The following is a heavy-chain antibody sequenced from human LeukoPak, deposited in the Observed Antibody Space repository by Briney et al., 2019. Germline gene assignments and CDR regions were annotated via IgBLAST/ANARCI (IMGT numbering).Heavy chain of an antibody. CDR1: GFTSSTYS. V-gene: IGHV3-21*01. J-gene: IGHJ3*02. CDR3: ARDYPLSFDI. CDR2: ISSSSSFI. Sequence: PGGSLRLSCAASGFTSSTYSMNWVRQAPGKGLEWVSYISSSSSFIYYADSVKGRFTISRDNAKNSVYLQMNSLRDEDTAVYYCARDYPLSFDIWGKGTMVTVSS.